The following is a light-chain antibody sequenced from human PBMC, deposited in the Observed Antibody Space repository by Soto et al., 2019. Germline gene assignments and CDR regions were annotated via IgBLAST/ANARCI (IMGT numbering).Light chain of an antibody. Sequence: SYELTQPPSVSVAPGKTARITCGGNNIGSKSMHWYQQKPGQAPVLVIYYDSDRPSGIPERFSGSNSGNTATLTISRVEAGDEADYYCQVWDSSSDRDVVFGGGTKLTVL. J-gene: IGLJ2*01. CDR3: QVWDSSSDRDVV. CDR2: YDS. CDR1: NIGSKS. V-gene: IGLV3-21*04.